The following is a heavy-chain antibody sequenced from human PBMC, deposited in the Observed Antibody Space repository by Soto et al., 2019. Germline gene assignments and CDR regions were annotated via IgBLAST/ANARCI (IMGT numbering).Heavy chain of an antibody. CDR1: GFTFSSYW. J-gene: IGHJ5*02. CDR3: ARDRLTLSISTVWSGYPNHLGGNWFDP. CDR2: IKQDGSEK. Sequence: PGGSLRLSCAASGFTFSSYWMSWVRQAPGKGLEWVANIKQDGSEKYYVDSVKGRFTISRDNAKNSLYLQMNSLRAEDTAVYYCARDRLTLSISTVWSGYPNHLGGNWFDPWGQGTLVTVSS. D-gene: IGHD3-3*01. V-gene: IGHV3-7*01.